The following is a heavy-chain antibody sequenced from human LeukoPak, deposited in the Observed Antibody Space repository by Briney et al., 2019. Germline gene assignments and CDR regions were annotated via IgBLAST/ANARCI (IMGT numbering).Heavy chain of an antibody. J-gene: IGHJ4*02. CDR2: INTNTGNP. V-gene: IGHV7-4-1*02. CDR3: ARERPGVIFDY. Sequence: GASVKVSCKASGYTSTSYAMAWVRQAPGQGLEWMGWINTNTGNPTYAQDFTGRFVFSLDTSVSTAYLQISTLKAEDTAVYYCARERPGVIFDYWGQGTLVTVSS. CDR1: GYTSTSYA. D-gene: IGHD3-10*01.